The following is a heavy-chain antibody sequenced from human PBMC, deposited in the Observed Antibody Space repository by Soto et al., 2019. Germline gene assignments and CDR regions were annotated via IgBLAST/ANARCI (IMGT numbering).Heavy chain of an antibody. J-gene: IGHJ4*02. V-gene: IGHV3-23*01. Sequence: EVQVLESGGGLVQPGGSLRLSCAASGFTFSRYGMNWVRQAPGKGLEWVSGVRSDGDTTYNADSVKGRFTVSRDNFRNTVNLQMNTLRAEDTALYYCAKGKGAGATPDGANCWGQGTLVTVSP. CDR2: VRSDGDTT. CDR1: GFTFSRYG. CDR3: AKGKGAGATPDGANC. D-gene: IGHD6-25*01.